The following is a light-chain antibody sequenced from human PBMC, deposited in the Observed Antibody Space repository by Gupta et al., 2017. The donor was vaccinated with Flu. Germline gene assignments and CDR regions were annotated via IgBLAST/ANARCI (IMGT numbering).Light chain of an antibody. CDR2: DAA. J-gene: IGKJ1*01. CDR3: QQDCSSKT. CDR1: KSVSSRY. Sequence: PDSLALSQGERATLSCGASKSVSSRYLVWEQHKPARAHRLIMDDAAKSDMGITDRFRGSGDGTDFTLTSSRREHEDCEVYYWQQDCSSKTFGRGTKVEIK. V-gene: IGKV3D-20*01.